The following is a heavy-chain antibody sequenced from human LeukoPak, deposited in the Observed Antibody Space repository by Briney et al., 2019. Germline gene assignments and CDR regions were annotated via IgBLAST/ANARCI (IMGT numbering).Heavy chain of an antibody. Sequence: GGSLRLSCAASGFTFSDYYMSWIRQAPGKWLEWVSYISSSGSTIYYAESVKGRFTISRDNAKNSLYLQMNSLRAEDTAVYYCARDAGYGYDRFDYWGQGTQVTVSS. CDR1: GFTFSDYY. CDR3: ARDAGYGYDRFDY. CDR2: ISSSGSTI. V-gene: IGHV3-11*04. J-gene: IGHJ4*02. D-gene: IGHD5-18*01.